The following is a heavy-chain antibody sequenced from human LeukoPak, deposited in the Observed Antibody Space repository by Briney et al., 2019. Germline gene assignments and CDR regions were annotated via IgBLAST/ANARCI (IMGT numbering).Heavy chain of an antibody. CDR2: ISANGVGT. J-gene: IGHJ4*02. V-gene: IGHV3-23*01. D-gene: IGHD2-8*01. CDR3: ARQLGYCSNGDCYFDY. Sequence: GGSLRLSCAASGFTFSSYGMSWVRQAPGKGLEWVSAISANGVGTHYADSVKGRFTISRDNSKDMVYLQMNSLRAEDTAVYNCARQLGYCSNGDCYFDYWSQGSLVTVSS. CDR1: GFTFSSYG.